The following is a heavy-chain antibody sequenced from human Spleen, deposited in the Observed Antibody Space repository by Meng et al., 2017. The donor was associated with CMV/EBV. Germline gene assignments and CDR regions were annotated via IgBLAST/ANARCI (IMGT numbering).Heavy chain of an antibody. V-gene: IGHV1-2*02. CDR2: INPKIGIT. D-gene: IGHD3-22*01. CDR3: ARLTGAREFYDNSGYHDH. CDR1: GYTFTGNQ. J-gene: IGHJ5*02. Sequence: ASVKVSCKASGYTFTGNQIHWVRQAPGQGLEWMGWINPKIGITNYAPKFQGRVTMTSDTSITTVYIELRRLRSDDTAMYYCARLTGAREFYDNSGYHDHWGQGTLVTVSS.